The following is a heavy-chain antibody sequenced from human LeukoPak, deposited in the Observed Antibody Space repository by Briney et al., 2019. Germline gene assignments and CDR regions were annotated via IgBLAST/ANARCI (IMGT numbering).Heavy chain of an antibody. J-gene: IGHJ4*02. Sequence: PGGSLRLSCAASGFTVSSNYMSWVRQAPGKGLEWVSVIYSGGSTYYADSVKGRFTISRDNSKNTLYLQMNSLRADDTAVYYCARESSSFLDYWSRGTLVTVSS. CDR1: GFTVSSNY. V-gene: IGHV3-53*01. D-gene: IGHD6-6*01. CDR3: ARESSSFLDY. CDR2: IYSGGST.